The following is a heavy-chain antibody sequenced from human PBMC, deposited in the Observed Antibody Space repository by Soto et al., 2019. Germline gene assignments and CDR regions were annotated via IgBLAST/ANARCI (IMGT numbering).Heavy chain of an antibody. CDR2: IEREDDDQ. D-gene: IGHD1-20*01. V-gene: IGHV2-70*13. CDR1: GFSLTSPGMC. Sequence: SGPTLVNPTETLTLTCTFSGFSLTSPGMCVSWIRQSPGKALEWLALIEREDDDQYHSTSLKTRLTISKDTRKNQVVLTMANMEPADTATYYCARSIRGPRRFNGMDVWGQGTTVTVSS. CDR3: ARSIRGPRRFNGMDV. J-gene: IGHJ6*02.